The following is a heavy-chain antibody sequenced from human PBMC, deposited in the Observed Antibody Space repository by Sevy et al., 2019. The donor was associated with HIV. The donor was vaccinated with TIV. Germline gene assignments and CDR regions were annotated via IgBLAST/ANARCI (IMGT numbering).Heavy chain of an antibody. D-gene: IGHD3-10*02. CDR3: AREAIGGTHYNVHGMDV. J-gene: IGHJ6*02. CDR1: GFTFSYYG. V-gene: IGHV3-30*03. CDR2: ISYDGNNK. Sequence: GGSLRLSCAASGFTFSYYGMHWVRQAPGKGLEWVAVISYDGNNKYYAYSVKGRFTISRDNSKNTLYVQINSLRVEDTAVYYCAREAIGGTHYNVHGMDVWGQGTTVTVSS.